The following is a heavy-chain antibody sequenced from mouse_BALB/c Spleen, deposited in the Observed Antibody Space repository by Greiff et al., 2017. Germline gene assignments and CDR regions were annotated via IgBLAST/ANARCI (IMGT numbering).Heavy chain of an antibody. J-gene: IGHJ3*01. V-gene: IGHV1S34*01. Sequence: LVKTGASVKISCKASGYSFTGYYMHWVKQSHGKSLEWIGYISCYNGATSFNQKFKGKATFTVDTSSSTAYMQFNSLTSEDSAVYYCARGGYDYDRFFAYWGQGTLVTVSA. CDR2: ISCYNGAT. CDR1: GYSFTGYY. D-gene: IGHD2-4*01. CDR3: ARGGYDYDRFFAY.